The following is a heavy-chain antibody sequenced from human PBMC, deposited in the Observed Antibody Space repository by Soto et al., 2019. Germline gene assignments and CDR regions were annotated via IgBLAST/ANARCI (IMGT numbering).Heavy chain of an antibody. V-gene: IGHV4-59*01. CDR2: IYYSGST. CDR3: ARRWGYYFDY. D-gene: IGHD3-16*01. Sequence: QVQLQESGPGLVKPSETLSLTCTVSGGSISSYYWSWIRQPPGKGLEWIGYIYYSGSTHYHPSLKSQVTVSVGTPKNQFSLKLSSVTAADTAVYYCARRWGYYFDYWGQGTLVTVSS. J-gene: IGHJ4*02. CDR1: GGSISSYY.